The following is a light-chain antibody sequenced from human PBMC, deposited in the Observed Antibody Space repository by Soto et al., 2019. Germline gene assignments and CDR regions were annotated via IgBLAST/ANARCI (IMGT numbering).Light chain of an antibody. CDR3: QQANSFPWT. J-gene: IGKJ1*01. CDR1: QGISSW. Sequence: DIQMTQSPSSVSASVGDRVTITCRASQGISSWLVWYQQKPGKAPKLLIYAACSLQSGVPSRFSGSGYGTDFTLTITSLQPEDFATYYCQQANSFPWTFGQGTKVEIK. CDR2: AAC. V-gene: IGKV1-12*01.